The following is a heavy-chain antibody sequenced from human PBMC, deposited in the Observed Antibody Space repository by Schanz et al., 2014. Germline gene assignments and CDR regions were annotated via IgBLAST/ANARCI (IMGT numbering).Heavy chain of an antibody. J-gene: IGHJ6*03. CDR3: AGTYCSSTSCYTGYYYMDV. D-gene: IGHD2-2*02. Sequence: QVHLVQSGAEVHKPGSSVKVSCKASGGTFSSYTISWVRQAPGQGLEWMGRIIPILGIANYAQNFQGRVTITADKSTSTAYMELTSLRSEDTAVYYCAGTYCSSTSCYTGYYYMDVWGKGTTVTVSS. CDR2: IIPILGIA. CDR1: GGTFSSYT. V-gene: IGHV1-69*09.